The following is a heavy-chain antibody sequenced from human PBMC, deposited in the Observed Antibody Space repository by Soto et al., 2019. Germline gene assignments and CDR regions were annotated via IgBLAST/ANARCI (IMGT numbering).Heavy chain of an antibody. D-gene: IGHD3-3*01. Sequence: SQTLSLTCVISWDSVSSNSAAWNWIRQSPSRGLEWLGRTYYRSKWYNDYAVSVKSRITINPDTSKNQFSLQLNSVTPEDTAVYYCARGDVDFWSVYPPTFDYWGQGTLVTVSS. V-gene: IGHV6-1*01. CDR2: TYYRSKWYN. CDR3: ARGDVDFWSVYPPTFDY. J-gene: IGHJ4*02. CDR1: WDSVSSNSAA.